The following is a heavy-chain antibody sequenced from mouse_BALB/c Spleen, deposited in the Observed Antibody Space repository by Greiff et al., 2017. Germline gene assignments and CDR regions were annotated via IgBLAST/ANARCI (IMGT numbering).Heavy chain of an antibody. Sequence: EVQLVESGGGLVQPGGSLRLSCATSGFPFTDYYISWVRQPPGKALEWLGFIRNKANGYTTEYSASVKGRFTISRDNSQSILDLQMNTLRAEDSATYYWARDIEGDDGDDAMDYWGQGTSVTVSS. J-gene: IGHJ4*01. CDR2: IRNKANGYTT. CDR1: GFPFTDYY. CDR3: ARDIEGDDGDDAMDY. V-gene: IGHV7-3*02. D-gene: IGHD2-13*01.